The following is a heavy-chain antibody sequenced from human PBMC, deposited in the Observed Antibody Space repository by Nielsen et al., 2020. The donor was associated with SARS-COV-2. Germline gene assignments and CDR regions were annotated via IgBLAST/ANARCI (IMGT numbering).Heavy chain of an antibody. CDR1: GFTFSSYA. J-gene: IGHJ6*02. V-gene: IGHV3-23*01. CDR2: ISGSGGST. Sequence: GESLKISCAASGFTFSSYAMSWVRQAPGKGLEWVPAISGSGGSTYYADSVKGRFTISRDNSKNTLYLQMNSLRAEDTAVYYCARDSCHGVCYKAYYYGMDVWGQGTTVTVSS. CDR3: ARDSCHGVCYKAYYYGMDV. D-gene: IGHD2-8*01.